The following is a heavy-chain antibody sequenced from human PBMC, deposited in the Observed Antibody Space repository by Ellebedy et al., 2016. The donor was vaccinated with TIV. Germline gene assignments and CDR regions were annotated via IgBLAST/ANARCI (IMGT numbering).Heavy chain of an antibody. V-gene: IGHV4-59*08. D-gene: IGHD3-10*01. CDR1: GASISTYY. CDR2: IYYSGST. Sequence: MPGGSLRLSCTVSGASISTYYWSWIRQPPGKGLEWIGYIYYSGSTNYNPSLKSRVTISVDTSKNQFSLKLSPVTAADTAVYYCARHIRITMVRGVITNWFDPWGQGTLVSVSS. J-gene: IGHJ5*02. CDR3: ARHIRITMVRGVITNWFDP.